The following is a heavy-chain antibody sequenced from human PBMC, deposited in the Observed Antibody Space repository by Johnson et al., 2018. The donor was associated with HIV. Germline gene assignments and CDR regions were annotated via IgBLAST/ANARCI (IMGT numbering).Heavy chain of an antibody. J-gene: IGHJ3*02. CDR2: IGTAGDT. Sequence: VQLVESGGGVVQPGRSLRLSCAASGFSFGDHFMDWVRQAPGKGLEWVSAIGTAGDTSYPGSVKGRFTISRENAKNSLYLQMNNLRAEDTALYYCARRWELHSNAFDIWGQGTMVTVS. CDR3: ARRWELHSNAFDI. D-gene: IGHD1-26*01. CDR1: GFSFGDHF. V-gene: IGHV3-13*01.